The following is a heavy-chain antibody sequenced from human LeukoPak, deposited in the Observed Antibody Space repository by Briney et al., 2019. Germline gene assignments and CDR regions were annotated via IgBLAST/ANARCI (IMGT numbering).Heavy chain of an antibody. CDR1: GGTFSSYA. CDR3: ARGPPRPSVSMDV. CDR2: IIPILGIA. J-gene: IGHJ6*02. Sequence: SVKVSCKASGGTFSSYAISWVQQAPGQGLEWMGRIIPILGIANYAQKFQGRVTITADKSTSTAYMELSSLRSEDTAVYYCARGPPRPSVSMDVWGQGTTVTVSS. V-gene: IGHV1-69*04.